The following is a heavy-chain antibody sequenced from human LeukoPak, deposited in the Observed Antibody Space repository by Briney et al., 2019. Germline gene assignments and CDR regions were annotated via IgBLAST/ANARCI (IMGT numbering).Heavy chain of an antibody. Sequence: GGSLRLSCAASGFTFSSYGMHWVRQAPGKGLEWVAVIWYDGSNKYYADSVKGRFTISRDNSKNTLYLQMNSLRAEDTAVYYCAKGIGAVADRTIDYWGQGTLVTVPS. CDR3: AKGIGAVADRTIDY. CDR2: IWYDGSNK. V-gene: IGHV3-33*06. CDR1: GFTFSSYG. J-gene: IGHJ4*02. D-gene: IGHD6-19*01.